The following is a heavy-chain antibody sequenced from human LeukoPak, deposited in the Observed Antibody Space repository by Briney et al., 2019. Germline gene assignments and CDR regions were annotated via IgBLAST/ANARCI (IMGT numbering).Heavy chain of an antibody. J-gene: IGHJ6*03. CDR2: IYTGGST. CDR3: ARDRRIAVAGLVYYYYYYMDV. CDR1: GGSISSNNW. D-gene: IGHD6-19*01. Sequence: SGTLSLTCAVSGGSISSNNWWSWVRQPPGKGLEWIGRIYTGGSTNYNPSLKSRVTISVDTSKNQFSLKLSSVTAADTAVYYCARDRRIAVAGLVYYYYYYMDVWGKGTTVTISS. V-gene: IGHV4-4*02.